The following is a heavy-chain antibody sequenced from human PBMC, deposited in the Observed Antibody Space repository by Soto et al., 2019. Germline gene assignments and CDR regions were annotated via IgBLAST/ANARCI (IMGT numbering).Heavy chain of an antibody. D-gene: IGHD6-13*01. CDR2: IIPILGIA. CDR3: ARGDSRSHSYYYYYMDC. CDR1: GGTFSSYT. V-gene: IGHV1-69*02. J-gene: IGHJ6*03. Sequence: ASVKVSCKASGGTFSSYTISWVRQAPGQGLEWMGRIIPILGIANYAQKFQGRVTITADKSTSTAYMELSSLRSEDTAVYYCARGDSRSHSYYYYYMDCWGKGSTVTVSS.